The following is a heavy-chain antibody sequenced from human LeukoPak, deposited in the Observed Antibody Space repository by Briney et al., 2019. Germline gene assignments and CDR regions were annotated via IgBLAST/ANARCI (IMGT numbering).Heavy chain of an antibody. CDR2: ISYDGSNK. D-gene: IGHD6-13*01. J-gene: IGHJ6*03. V-gene: IGHV3-30*01. CDR1: GFTFSSYA. Sequence: PGGSLRLSCAASGFTFSSYAMHWVRQAPGKGLEWVAVISYDGSNKYYADSVKGRFTISRDNSKNTLYLQTNSLRAEDTAVYYCARDRSSSYYMDVWGKGTTVTVSS. CDR3: ARDRSSSYYMDV.